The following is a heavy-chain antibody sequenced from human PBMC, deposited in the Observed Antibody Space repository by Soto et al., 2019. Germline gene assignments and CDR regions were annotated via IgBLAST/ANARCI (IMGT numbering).Heavy chain of an antibody. CDR2: INHSGST. CDR3: GTLVREAGKFSGY. CDR1: GESFNDYS. V-gene: IGHV4-34*01. J-gene: IGHJ4*02. Sequence: SETLSLTCAVYGESFNDYSWSWIRQPPGKGLEWIGEINHSGSTDYNPSLKSRVTISVDTSKNQFSLNLNSVTAADTAVYYCGTLVREAGKFSGYWGPGTLVTVSS. D-gene: IGHD2-2*01.